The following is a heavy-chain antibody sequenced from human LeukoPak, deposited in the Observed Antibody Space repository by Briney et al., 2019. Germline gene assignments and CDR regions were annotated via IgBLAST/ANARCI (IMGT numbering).Heavy chain of an antibody. V-gene: IGHV4-31*03. CDR3: ARMQGEITIFGVVNADYFDY. Sequence: PSQTLSLTCTVSGASFSSGSYYWNWIRQHPGTGLEWIGYISYSGNPYYNSSLKSRLIISLDTSKSQFSLKLSSVTAADTAVYYCARMQGEITIFGVVNADYFDYWGQGTLVTVSS. CDR2: ISYSGNP. D-gene: IGHD3-3*01. J-gene: IGHJ4*02. CDR1: GASFSSGSYY.